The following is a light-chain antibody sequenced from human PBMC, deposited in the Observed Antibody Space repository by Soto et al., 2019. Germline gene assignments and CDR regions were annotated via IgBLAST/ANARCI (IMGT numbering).Light chain of an antibody. Sequence: DIQMTQSPSTLSGSVGDRVTITCRASQTISSWLAWYQQKPGKAPKLLIYKASTLKSGVPSRFSGSGSGTEFTLTISSLQPDDSATYYCQQYDNYSTFGGGTKVDIK. V-gene: IGKV1-5*03. CDR1: QTISSW. CDR2: KAS. J-gene: IGKJ4*01. CDR3: QQYDNYST.